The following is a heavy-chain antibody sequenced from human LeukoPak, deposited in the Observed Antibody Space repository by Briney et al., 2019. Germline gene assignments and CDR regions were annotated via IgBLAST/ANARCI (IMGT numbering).Heavy chain of an antibody. J-gene: IGHJ4*02. Sequence: GGSLRLSCSASGFTFSSYGMHWVRQAPGKGLEWVAFIRYDGSNKYYADSVKGRFTISRDNSKNTLYLQMNSLRAEDTAVYYCAKGWNLDTAMVTADYWGQGTLVTVSS. CDR3: AKGWNLDTAMVTADY. D-gene: IGHD5-18*01. V-gene: IGHV3-30*02. CDR2: IRYDGSNK. CDR1: GFTFSSYG.